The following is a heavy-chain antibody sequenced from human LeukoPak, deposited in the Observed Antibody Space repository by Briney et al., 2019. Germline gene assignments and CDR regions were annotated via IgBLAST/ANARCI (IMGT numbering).Heavy chain of an antibody. D-gene: IGHD3-16*02. CDR3: ARDRATYVWGSYRSRGSFDY. J-gene: IGHJ4*02. CDR2: IYYSGST. V-gene: IGHV4-30-4*08. CDR1: GGSISSYY. Sequence: SETLSLTCTVSGGSISSYYWSWIRQPPGKGLEWIGYIYYSGSTYYNPSLKSRVTISVDTPKNQFSLKLSSVTAADTAVYYCARDRATYVWGSYRSRGSFDYWGQGTLVTVSS.